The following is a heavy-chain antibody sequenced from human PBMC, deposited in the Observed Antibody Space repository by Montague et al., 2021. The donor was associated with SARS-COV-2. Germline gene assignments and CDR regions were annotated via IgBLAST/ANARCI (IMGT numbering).Heavy chain of an antibody. CDR3: ARGRPVQGSFRHFDSISSGALDI. V-gene: IGHV4-34*01. Sequence: SETLSLTCAVSRGSFSNYYWTWIRQSPGKGLEWIGEINQGGAPNYTPSLKSQVTISLDTSKKQISLKLNSVTVADTAVFFCARGRPVQGSFRHFDSISSGALDIWAQGSLVIVSS. CDR1: RGSFSNYY. D-gene: IGHD3-9*01. CDR2: INQGGAP. J-gene: IGHJ3*02.